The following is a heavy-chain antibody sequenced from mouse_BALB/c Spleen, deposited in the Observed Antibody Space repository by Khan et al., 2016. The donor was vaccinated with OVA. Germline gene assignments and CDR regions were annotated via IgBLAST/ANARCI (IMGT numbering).Heavy chain of an antibody. Sequence: VQLKESGAELVKPGASVKLSCTASGFNIKDTYMHWVKQRPEQGLEWIGRIDPANGNTKYDPKFQGKATITADTSSNTAYLQLSSLTSEDTAVYYCARDYWDVFAYWGQGTLVTVSA. CDR3: ARDYWDVFAY. J-gene: IGHJ3*01. CDR2: IDPANGNT. CDR1: GFNIKDTY. D-gene: IGHD4-1*01. V-gene: IGHV14-3*02.